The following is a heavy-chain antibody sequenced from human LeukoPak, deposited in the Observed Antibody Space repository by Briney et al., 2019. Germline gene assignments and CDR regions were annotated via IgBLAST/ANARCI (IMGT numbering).Heavy chain of an antibody. V-gene: IGHV4-31*03. CDR1: GGSISSGGYY. D-gene: IGHD3-3*01. CDR3: ARVSFWRPIQGEDY. Sequence: SETLSLTCTVSGGSISSGGYYWSWIRQHPGKGLEWIGYIYYSGSTYYNPSLKSRVTISVDTSKNQFSLKLSSATAADTAVYYCARVSFWRPIQGEDYWGQGTLVTVSS. J-gene: IGHJ4*02. CDR2: IYYSGST.